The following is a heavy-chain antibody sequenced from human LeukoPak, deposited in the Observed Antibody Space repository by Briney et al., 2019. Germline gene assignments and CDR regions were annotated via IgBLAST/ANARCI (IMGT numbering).Heavy chain of an antibody. D-gene: IGHD3-16*02. Sequence: PSETLSLTCAVSGGSISSSNWWSWVRQPPGKGLEWIGEIYHSGSTNYNPSLKSRVTISVDKSKNQFSLKLSSVTAVDTAVYYCASMYYDYVWGSYRPFDYWGQGTLVTVSS. CDR2: IYHSGST. V-gene: IGHV4-4*02. J-gene: IGHJ4*02. CDR3: ASMYYDYVWGSYRPFDY. CDR1: GGSISSSNW.